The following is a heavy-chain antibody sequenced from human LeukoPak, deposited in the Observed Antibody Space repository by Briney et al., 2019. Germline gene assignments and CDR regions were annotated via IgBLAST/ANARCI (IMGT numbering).Heavy chain of an antibody. Sequence: PGGSLRLSCAASGFTFSSYDLHWVRQTTGKGLEWVSAIGTADNTFYPDSVKGRFTISRDDAKNSLYLQMSNLRVGDTAVYYCARSGYYHYYGLDVWGQGTTVTVSS. D-gene: IGHD6-13*01. V-gene: IGHV3-13*04. CDR3: ARSGYYHYYGLDV. CDR2: IGTADNT. J-gene: IGHJ6*02. CDR1: GFTFSSYD.